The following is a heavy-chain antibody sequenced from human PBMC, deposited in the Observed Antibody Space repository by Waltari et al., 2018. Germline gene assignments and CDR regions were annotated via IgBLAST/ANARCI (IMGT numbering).Heavy chain of an antibody. Sequence: QVQLQQWGAGLLKPSETLSLTCAVYGGSFSGYYWSWIRQPPGKGLEWIGEINHSGSTNYNPSLKSRVTISVDTSKNQFSLKLSSVTAADTAVYYCARGPTNYYDSSGYYPYFDYWGQGTLVTVSS. J-gene: IGHJ4*02. V-gene: IGHV4-34*01. CDR1: GGSFSGYY. CDR3: ARGPTNYYDSSGYYPYFDY. D-gene: IGHD3-22*01. CDR2: INHSGST.